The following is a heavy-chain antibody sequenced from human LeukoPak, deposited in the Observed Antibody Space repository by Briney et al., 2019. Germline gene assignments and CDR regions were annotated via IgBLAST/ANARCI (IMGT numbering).Heavy chain of an antibody. CDR1: GFTFKSHA. J-gene: IGHJ5*02. CDR2: ISWDGNIE. V-gene: IGHV3-30-3*01. Sequence: GGSLRLSCSASGFTFKSHAMHWIRQAPGKGLEWVAFISWDGNIEHYADSVKGRFTISRDNPKNTLYLHLDNLRADDAAMYYCARNPERKYWFDPWGQGSLVTVSS. CDR3: ARNPERKYWFDP.